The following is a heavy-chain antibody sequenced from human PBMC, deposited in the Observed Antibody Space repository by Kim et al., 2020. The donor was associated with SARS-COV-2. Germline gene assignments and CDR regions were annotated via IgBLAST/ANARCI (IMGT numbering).Heavy chain of an antibody. J-gene: IGHJ4*02. CDR2: K. V-gene: IGHV3-33*01. Sequence: KNYADSVKGRITISRDNSKNTLYLQMNSLRAEDTAVYYCARGSSHYFDYWGQGTLVTVSS. CDR3: ARGSSHYFDY. D-gene: IGHD6-6*01.